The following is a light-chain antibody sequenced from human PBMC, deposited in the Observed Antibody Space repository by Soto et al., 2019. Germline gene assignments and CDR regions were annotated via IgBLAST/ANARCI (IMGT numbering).Light chain of an antibody. V-gene: IGKV3-11*01. CDR3: LPRSNWLLT. Sequence: EIVFTQSPATPTLTPGEKDTLSYRARQSVSSYLAWYQQKPGQAPRLLIYDASNRATGIPARFSGSGSGTDFTLTISSLDPEDFAVYYCLPRSNWLLTCAGGTKVAIK. CDR1: QSVSSY. J-gene: IGKJ4*01. CDR2: DAS.